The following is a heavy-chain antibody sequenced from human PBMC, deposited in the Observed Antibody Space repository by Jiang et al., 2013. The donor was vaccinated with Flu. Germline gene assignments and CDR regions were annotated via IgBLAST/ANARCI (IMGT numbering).Heavy chain of an antibody. CDR2: INYSGTT. D-gene: IGHD5-24*01. V-gene: IGHV4-30-4*01. Sequence: PGLVKPSQTLSLTCTGSGDSISSGGYYWSWIRQTPGEGLEWIGCINYSGTTYYNPSLRSRFTISVDTSKNQLSLKLSSVTAADTAIYYCARDRRDGYNYLDNWGQGTLVTVSS. J-gene: IGHJ4*02. CDR1: GDSISSGGYY. CDR3: ARDRRDGYNYLDN.